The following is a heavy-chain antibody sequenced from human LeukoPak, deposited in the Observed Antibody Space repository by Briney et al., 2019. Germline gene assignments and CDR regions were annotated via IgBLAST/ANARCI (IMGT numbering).Heavy chain of an antibody. V-gene: IGHV3-23*01. CDR1: GFTFSSYA. Sequence: GGSLRLSCAASGFTFSSYAMSWVRQSPGKGLEWVSAISSGSISTYYADSVKGRFSISRDNSRNTLYLQMNSLRAEDTAVYYCARDRSRVSDYWGQGTLVTVSS. J-gene: IGHJ4*02. CDR2: ISSGSIST. CDR3: ARDRSRVSDY.